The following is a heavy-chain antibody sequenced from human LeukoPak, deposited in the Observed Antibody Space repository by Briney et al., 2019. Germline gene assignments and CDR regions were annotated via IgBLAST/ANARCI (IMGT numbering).Heavy chain of an antibody. J-gene: IGHJ4*02. CDR2: ISYDGSNK. CDR3: ARDGGGYYASGTHYYFDC. Sequence: GRSLRLSCAASGFTFSSYPMRWVRQAPGKGLEWVGVISYDGSNKYSADSAKGRFTISRDNSKNTLYLQVSSLRAEDTAVYYCARDGGGYYASGTHYYFDCRGQGTLVTVSS. D-gene: IGHD3-10*01. V-gene: IGHV3-30-3*01. CDR1: GFTFSSYP.